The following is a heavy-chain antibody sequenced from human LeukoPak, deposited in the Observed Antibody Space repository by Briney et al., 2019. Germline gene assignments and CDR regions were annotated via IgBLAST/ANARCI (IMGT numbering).Heavy chain of an antibody. D-gene: IGHD3-22*01. CDR1: GFTFSSYG. Sequence: GGSLRLSCAASGFTFSSYGMHWVRQAPGKGLEWVAFIRYDGSNKYYADSVKGRFTISRDNSKNTLYLQMNSLRAEDTAVYYCAKDIGNRRITMIVVVNPDYWGRGTLVTVSS. V-gene: IGHV3-30*02. J-gene: IGHJ4*02. CDR3: AKDIGNRRITMIVVVNPDY. CDR2: IRYDGSNK.